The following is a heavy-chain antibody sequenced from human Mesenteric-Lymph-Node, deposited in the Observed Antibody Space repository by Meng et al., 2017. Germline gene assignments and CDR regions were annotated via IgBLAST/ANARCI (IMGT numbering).Heavy chain of an antibody. D-gene: IGHD3-10*01. CDR1: GYTFTSYG. Sequence: QVQLVQSGAGVKKPGASVKVSCKASGYTFTSYGFNWVRQAPGQGLEWMGWISAYNGNTNYAQKLQGRVTMTTDTSTSTAYMELSSLRSEDTAVYYCAKTLRGVNAFDIWGQGTMVTVSS. V-gene: IGHV1-18*01. CDR3: AKTLRGVNAFDI. J-gene: IGHJ3*02. CDR2: ISAYNGNT.